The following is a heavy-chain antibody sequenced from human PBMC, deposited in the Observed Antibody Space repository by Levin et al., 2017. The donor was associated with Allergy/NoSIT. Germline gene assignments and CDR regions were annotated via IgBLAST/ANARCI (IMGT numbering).Heavy chain of an antibody. D-gene: IGHD3-10*01. CDR3: ARVGTIYGSGSRWGYYYYMDV. CDR1: GGTFSSYA. CDR2: IIPIFGTA. Sequence: ASVKVSCKASGGTFSSYAISWVRQAPGQGLEWMGGIIPIFGTANYAQKFQGRVTITADKSTSTAYMELSSLRSEDTAVYYCARVGTIYGSGSRWGYYYYMDVWGKGTTVTVSS. J-gene: IGHJ6*03. V-gene: IGHV1-69*06.